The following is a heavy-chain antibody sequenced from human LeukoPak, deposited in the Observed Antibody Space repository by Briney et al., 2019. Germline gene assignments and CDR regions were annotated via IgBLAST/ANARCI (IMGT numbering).Heavy chain of an antibody. CDR1: GFTFSSYG. D-gene: IGHD2-21*01. CDR3: AKDDGHIGKDYMDV. J-gene: IGHJ6*03. Sequence: QSGGSLRLSCAASGFTFSSYGMHWVRQAPGKGLVWVAVISYDGSNKYYADSVKGRFTISRDNSKNTLYLQMNSLRAEDTAVYYCAKDDGHIGKDYMDVWGKGTTVTVSS. CDR2: ISYDGSNK. V-gene: IGHV3-30*18.